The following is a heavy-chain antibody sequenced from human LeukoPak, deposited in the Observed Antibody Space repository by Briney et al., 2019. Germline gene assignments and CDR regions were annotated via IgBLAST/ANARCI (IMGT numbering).Heavy chain of an antibody. V-gene: IGHV3-21*01. D-gene: IGHD3-3*01. Sequence: KPGGSLRLSCAASGFTFSSYSLNWVRQAPGKGLEWVSSISSSSGYIYYADSVKGRFTISRDNAKNSLYLQMNSLRAEDTALYYCARGQKETFTIFGVVIMMPLDYWGQGILVTVSS. CDR1: GFTFSSYS. J-gene: IGHJ4*02. CDR3: ARGQKETFTIFGVVIMMPLDY. CDR2: ISSSSGYI.